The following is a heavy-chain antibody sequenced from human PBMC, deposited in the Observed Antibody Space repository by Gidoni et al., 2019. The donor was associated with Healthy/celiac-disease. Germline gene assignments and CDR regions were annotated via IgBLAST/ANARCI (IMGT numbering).Heavy chain of an antibody. D-gene: IGHD3-10*01. Sequence: QVQLQESGPGLVKPSETLSLTCIVSGGSISGYYWSWIRQSPGKGLEWIGYIYNSGSTNYSPSLKRRVTISVDTSKNQFSLKLNSVTAADTAVYYCARGHYYGSGSHTFDIWGQGTMVTVSS. CDR3: ARGHYYGSGSHTFDI. J-gene: IGHJ3*02. V-gene: IGHV4-59*01. CDR2: IYNSGST. CDR1: GGSISGYY.